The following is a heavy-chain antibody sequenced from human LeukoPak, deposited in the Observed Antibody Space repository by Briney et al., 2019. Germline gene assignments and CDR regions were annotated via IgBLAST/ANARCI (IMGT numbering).Heavy chain of an antibody. D-gene: IGHD3-3*01. V-gene: IGHV1-18*01. Sequence: ASVKVSCKASGYTFTSYGISWVRQAPGQGLEWMGWISAYNGNTNYAQKLQGRVTMTTDTSTSTAYMELRSLRSDDTAVYYCARDCFFAGLLDAFDIWGQGTMVTVSS. CDR3: ARDCFFAGLLDAFDI. J-gene: IGHJ3*02. CDR1: GYTFTSYG. CDR2: ISAYNGNT.